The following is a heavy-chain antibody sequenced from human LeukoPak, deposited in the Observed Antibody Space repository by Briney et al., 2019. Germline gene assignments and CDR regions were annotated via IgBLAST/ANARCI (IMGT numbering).Heavy chain of an antibody. Sequence: QPGGSLRLSCAASGFTFSSYEMNWVRQAPGKGLEWVSYISSSGSTIYYADSVKGRFTISRDNSRNTLFLQMSSLRGEDTAVYYCTKDLKRELELPRAFGYWGQGTLVTVSS. J-gene: IGHJ4*02. CDR1: GFTFSSYE. CDR2: ISSSGSTI. V-gene: IGHV3-48*03. D-gene: IGHD1-26*01. CDR3: TKDLKRELELPRAFGY.